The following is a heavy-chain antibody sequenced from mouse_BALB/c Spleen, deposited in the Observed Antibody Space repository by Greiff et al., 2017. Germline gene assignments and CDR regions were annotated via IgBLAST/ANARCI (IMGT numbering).Heavy chain of an antibody. V-gene: IGHV6-3*01. D-gene: IGHD1-1*01. CDR3: TVYYYGSSYLAY. J-gene: IGHJ3*01. Sequence: EVKLEESGGGLVQPGGSMKLSCVASGFTFSSYWMSWVRQSPEKGLEWVAEIRLKSDNYATHYAESVKGKFTISRDDSKSRLYLQMNSLRAEDTGIYYCTVYYYGSSYLAYWGQGTLVTVSA. CDR2: IRLKSDNYAT. CDR1: GFTFSSYW.